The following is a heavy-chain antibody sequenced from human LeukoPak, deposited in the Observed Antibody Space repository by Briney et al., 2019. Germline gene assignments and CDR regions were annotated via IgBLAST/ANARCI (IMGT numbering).Heavy chain of an antibody. D-gene: IGHD3-10*01. V-gene: IGHV1-24*01. CDR3: ATGRITMVRADHYYYYGMDV. Sequence: ASVKVSCKVSGYTLTELSMHWVRQAPGKGLEWMGGFDPEDGETIYAQKFQGRVTMTEDTSTDTAYMELSSLRSEDTAVYYCATGRITMVRADHYYYYGMDVWGQGTTVTVSS. CDR2: FDPEDGET. CDR1: GYTLTELS. J-gene: IGHJ6*02.